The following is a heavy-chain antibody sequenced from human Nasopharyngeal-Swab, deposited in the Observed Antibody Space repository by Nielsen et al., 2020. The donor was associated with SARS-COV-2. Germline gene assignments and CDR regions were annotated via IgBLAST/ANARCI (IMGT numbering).Heavy chain of an antibody. CDR1: GFSFGDYA. J-gene: IGHJ4*02. V-gene: IGHV3-11*01. CDR2: ISSSGSNI. CDR3: ATTAPLDY. Sequence: GGSLRLSCSASGFSFGDYAMTWIRQAPGKGLEWVSYISSSGSNIHYADSVKGRFTISRDNAKKSLFLQMNSLRAEDTAVYYCATTAPLDYWGQGTLVTVSS. D-gene: IGHD5-18*01.